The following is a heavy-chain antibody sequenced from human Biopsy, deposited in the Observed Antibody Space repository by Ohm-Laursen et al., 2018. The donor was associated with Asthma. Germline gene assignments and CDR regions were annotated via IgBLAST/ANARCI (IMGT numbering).Heavy chain of an antibody. J-gene: IGHJ4*02. V-gene: IGHV3-21*01. Sequence: SLRLSCAASGFDFSDYTMNWVRQAPGKGLEWVSSISSLSRYKYYSDSLRGRVTISRDNAKSSLHLQMSGLRDEDTAVYYCARPRWGPYGYWGQGTLVTVSS. CDR2: ISSLSRYK. CDR1: GFDFSDYT. CDR3: ARPRWGPYGY. D-gene: IGHD4-17*01.